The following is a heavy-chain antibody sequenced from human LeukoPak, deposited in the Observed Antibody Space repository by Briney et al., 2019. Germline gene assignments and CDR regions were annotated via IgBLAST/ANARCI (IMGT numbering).Heavy chain of an antibody. CDR2: VYGAGST. J-gene: IGHJ4*02. CDR1: GVTVSNNY. CDR3: AKLAQGYGDYDFDY. Sequence: GGSLRLSCAASGVTVSNNYMAWVRQAPGKGLEWVSVVYGAGSTYYADSVKGRFTTSRDNFENTVYLQMNSLRPEDTAVYYCAKLAQGYGDYDFDYWGQGTLVTVSS. V-gene: IGHV3-66*02. D-gene: IGHD4-17*01.